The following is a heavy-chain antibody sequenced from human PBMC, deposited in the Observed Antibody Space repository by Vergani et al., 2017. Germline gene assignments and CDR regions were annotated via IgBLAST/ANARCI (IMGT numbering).Heavy chain of an antibody. CDR1: GGTFSSYA. D-gene: IGHD3-3*01. CDR3: ARGGEGVVIDY. J-gene: IGHJ4*02. CDR2: SNPNSGGT. V-gene: IGHV1-2*04. Sequence: QVQLVQSGAEVKKPGSSVKVSCKASGGTFSSYAISWVRQAPGQGLEWMGGSNPNSGGTNYAQKVQGWVTRTRDTSISTADMELSRLRSDDTAVYYCARGGEGVVIDYWGQGTLVTVSS.